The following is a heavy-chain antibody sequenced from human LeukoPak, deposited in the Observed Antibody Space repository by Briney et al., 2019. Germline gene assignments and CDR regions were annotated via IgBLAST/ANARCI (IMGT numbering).Heavy chain of an antibody. D-gene: IGHD6-19*01. V-gene: IGHV3-30*03. Sequence: PGRSLRLSCAASGFTFSSYGMHWVRQAPGKGLEWVAVISYDRSNKYYADSVKGRFTISRDNSKNTLYLQMNSLRAEDTAVYYCATGRRYSTGWYYMDVWGKGTTVTISS. J-gene: IGHJ6*03. CDR1: GFTFSSYG. CDR2: ISYDRSNK. CDR3: ATGRRYSTGWYYMDV.